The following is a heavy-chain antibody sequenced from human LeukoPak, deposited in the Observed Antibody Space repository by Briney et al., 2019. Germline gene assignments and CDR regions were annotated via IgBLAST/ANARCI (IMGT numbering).Heavy chain of an antibody. V-gene: IGHV3-7*01. CDR1: GFTLSSYW. CDR2: IKQDGSEK. D-gene: IGHD3-22*01. J-gene: IGHJ4*02. Sequence: GGSLRLSCAASGFTLSSYWMSWVRQAPGKGLEWVANIKQDGSEKYYVDSVKGRFTISRDNAKNSLYLQMNSLRAEDTAVYYCARGDYYDSSGYYDYWGQGTLVTVSS. CDR3: ARGDYYDSSGYYDY.